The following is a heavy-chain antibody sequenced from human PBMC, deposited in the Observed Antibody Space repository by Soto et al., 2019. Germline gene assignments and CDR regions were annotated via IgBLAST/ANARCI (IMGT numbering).Heavy chain of an antibody. D-gene: IGHD6-6*01. J-gene: IGHJ4*02. CDR2: INPNGDST. CDR3: ARDPRSSSSNYYFDY. V-gene: IGHV1-46*01. Sequence: ASVKVSCKASGYTFTNYYMHWVRQAPGQGLEWMGIINPNGDSTTYAQKFQGRVTMTRDTSTSTVYMELSSLRSEDTAVYYCARDPRSSSSNYYFDYWGQGTLVTVSS. CDR1: GYTFTNYY.